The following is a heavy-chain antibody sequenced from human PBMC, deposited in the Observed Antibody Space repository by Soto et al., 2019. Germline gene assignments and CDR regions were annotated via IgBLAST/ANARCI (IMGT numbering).Heavy chain of an antibody. V-gene: IGHV3-21*01. CDR3: ARGGREITCHFDY. CDR1: GFTFSSYS. D-gene: IGHD3-10*01. Sequence: EVQLVESGGDLVKPGGSLRLSCADSGFTFSSYSMNWVRQAPGKGLEWVSFIRRSSTHIYYADSVKGRFTITRDNAKNSLYLKISCLSAADTAVYYCARGGREITCHFDYWGQGTLVTVSS. CDR2: IRRSSTHI. J-gene: IGHJ4*02.